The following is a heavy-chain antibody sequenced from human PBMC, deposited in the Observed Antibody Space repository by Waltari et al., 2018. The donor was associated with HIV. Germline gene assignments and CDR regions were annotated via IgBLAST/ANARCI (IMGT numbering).Heavy chain of an antibody. CDR3: ARRKGDYRTAFDI. J-gene: IGHJ3*02. V-gene: IGHV5-51*01. CDR2: IYPGDSEA. Sequence: EEKLVQSGAEVKEPGESLKISCKSLGNNFAGYWVGWVRQMPGKGLEWMGVIYPGDSEAVYSPSFQGRVIMSTDSSISTGYLQWSSLRASDTAMYYCARRKGDYRTAFDIWGQGTMVTASS. D-gene: IGHD4-17*01. CDR1: GNNFAGYW.